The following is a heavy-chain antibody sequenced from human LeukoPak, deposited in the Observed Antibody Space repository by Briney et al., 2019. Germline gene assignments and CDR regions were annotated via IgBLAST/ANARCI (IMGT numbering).Heavy chain of an antibody. CDR2: INPNSGGT. D-gene: IGHD6-19*01. J-gene: IGHJ5*02. CDR1: GYTFTGYY. CDR3: ARETGVVAVAGTILNWFDP. Sequence: ASVKVSCKASGYTFTGYYMHWVRQAPGQGLGWMGWINPNSGGTNYAQKFQGRVTMTRDTSISTAYMELSRLRSDDTAVYYCARETGVVAVAGTILNWFDPWGQGTLVTVSS. V-gene: IGHV1-2*02.